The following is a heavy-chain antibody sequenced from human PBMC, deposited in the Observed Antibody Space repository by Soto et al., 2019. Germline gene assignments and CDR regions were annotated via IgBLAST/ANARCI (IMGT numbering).Heavy chain of an antibody. CDR2: IYYNGIT. J-gene: IGHJ4*02. CDR1: GGSISSRSHY. D-gene: IGHD6-19*01. CDR3: ARRENTGWSYDS. V-gene: IGHV4-39*01. Sequence: SETLSLTCTVSGGSISSRSHYWGWIRQPPGKGLDWIGNIYYNGITTYNPSLQSRVTLSVDTSKNQFSLRLTSVTATDTALYYCARRENTGWSYDSWGPGTLVT.